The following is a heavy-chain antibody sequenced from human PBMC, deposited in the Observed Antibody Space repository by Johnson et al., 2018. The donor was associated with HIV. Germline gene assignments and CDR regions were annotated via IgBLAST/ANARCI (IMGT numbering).Heavy chain of an antibody. CDR3: ARDGGHPVDAFDI. J-gene: IGHJ3*02. CDR1: GFTFSSYA. CDR2: ISYDGSNK. Sequence: VQLVESGGGVVQPGRSLRLSCAASGFTFSSYAMHWVRQAPGKGLEWVAVISYDGSNKYYADSVKGRFTISRDNSKNTLYLQMNSLRAEDTAVYYCARDGGHPVDAFDIWGQGTMVTVSS. D-gene: IGHD3-16*01. V-gene: IGHV3-30*04.